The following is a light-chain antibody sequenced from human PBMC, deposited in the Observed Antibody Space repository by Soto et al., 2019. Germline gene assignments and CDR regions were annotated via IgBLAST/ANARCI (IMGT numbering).Light chain of an antibody. CDR3: QQYYSTPWG. V-gene: IGKV4-1*01. CDR2: WAS. CDR1: QSVLYSSNNKNY. J-gene: IGKJ1*01. Sequence: DIVMTQSPDSLAVSLGERATINCKSSQSVLYSSNNKNYLAWYQQKPGQPPKLLIYWASTRESGVPDRFSGSGSGTDVTLTICSLQAEDVAVYYCQQYYSTPWGFGQGTKVEIK.